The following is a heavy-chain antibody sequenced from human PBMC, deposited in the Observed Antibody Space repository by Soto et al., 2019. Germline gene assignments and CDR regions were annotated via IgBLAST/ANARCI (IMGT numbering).Heavy chain of an antibody. CDR3: AKQISPFSLWFGELCPMGMDV. Sequence: EVQLVESGGGLVQPGRSLRLSCAASGFTFDDYAMHWVRQAPGKGLEWVSGISWNGGSIGYADSVKGRFTISRDNAKNSLYLQMNSLGAEDTALYYCAKQISPFSLWFGELCPMGMDVWGKGTTVTVFS. D-gene: IGHD3-10*01. J-gene: IGHJ6*04. CDR1: GFTFDDYA. V-gene: IGHV3-9*01. CDR2: ISWNGGSI.